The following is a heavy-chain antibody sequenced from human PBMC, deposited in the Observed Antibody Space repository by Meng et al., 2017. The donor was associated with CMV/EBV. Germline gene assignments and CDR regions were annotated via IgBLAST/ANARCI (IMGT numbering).Heavy chain of an antibody. J-gene: IGHJ1*01. V-gene: IGHV3-7*01. CDR1: GFTSRTYW. CDR3: SKNGGWLIEH. D-gene: IGHD3-16*01. Sequence: GESLKISCVASGFTSRTYWMSWVRQAPGKGLERVANMNQDGSHKYYVDSVKGRFTISADNAKNSLYLQMNSLRAEDTAVYYCSKNGGWLIEHWGQGTMVTVSS. CDR2: MNQDGSHK.